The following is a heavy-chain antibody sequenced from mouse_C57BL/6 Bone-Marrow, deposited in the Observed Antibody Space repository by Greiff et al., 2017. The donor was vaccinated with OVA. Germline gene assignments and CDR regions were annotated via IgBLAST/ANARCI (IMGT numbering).Heavy chain of an antibody. CDR3: AGYVLRRPDYAMDY. CDR2: IYPGSGST. Sequence: QVQLQQPGAELVKPGASVKMSCKASGYTFTSYWITWVKQRPGQGLEWIGDIYPGSGSTNYNEKFKSKATLTVDTSSSTAYMQLSSLTSEDSAVYYGAGYVLRRPDYAMDYWGQGTSVTVSS. V-gene: IGHV1-55*01. J-gene: IGHJ4*01. D-gene: IGHD2-12*01. CDR1: GYTFTSYW.